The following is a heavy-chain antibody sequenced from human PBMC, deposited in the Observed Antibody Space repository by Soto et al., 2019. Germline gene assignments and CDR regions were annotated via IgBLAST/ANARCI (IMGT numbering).Heavy chain of an antibody. D-gene: IGHD6-19*01. J-gene: IGHJ4*02. V-gene: IGHV3-23*01. CDR2: ISGSGDST. Sequence: PGGSLRLSCSASGFSFHIHGMAWVRQTPGKGLEWVSAISGSGDSTYYADSVRGRFTISRDNSKNMLHLQMNGLGAEDTARYYCARDSWSGWYFFDYWGQGTMVTVSS. CDR1: GFSFHIHG. CDR3: ARDSWSGWYFFDY.